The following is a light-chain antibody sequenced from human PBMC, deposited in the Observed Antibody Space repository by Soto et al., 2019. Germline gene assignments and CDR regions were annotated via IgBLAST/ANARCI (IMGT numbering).Light chain of an antibody. CDR2: WTS. CDR1: QSILFSPNNKNC. V-gene: IGKV4-1*01. CDR3: QQYYDTPT. J-gene: IGKJ1*01. Sequence: DVVMTQSPDSLAASLGERATINCKSSQSILFSPNNKNCLAWFHQKPGQPPKLLIYWTSARESGVPDRFTGSGSGTDFTLTFSGLQAEDVGVYYCQQYYDTPTFGQGTKVEIK.